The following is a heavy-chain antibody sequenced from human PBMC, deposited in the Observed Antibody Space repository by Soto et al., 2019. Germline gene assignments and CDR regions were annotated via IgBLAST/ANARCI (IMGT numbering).Heavy chain of an antibody. V-gene: IGHV3-21*01. CDR2: ISSSSSYI. Sequence: PGGSLRLSCAASGFTFSSYSMNWVRQAPGKGLEWVSSISSSSSYIYYADSVKGRFTISRDNAKNSLYLQMKSLRAEDTAVYYCASPSGSSSRLFDYWGQGTLVTVSS. CDR1: GFTFSSYS. CDR3: ASPSGSSSRLFDY. D-gene: IGHD3-10*01. J-gene: IGHJ4*02.